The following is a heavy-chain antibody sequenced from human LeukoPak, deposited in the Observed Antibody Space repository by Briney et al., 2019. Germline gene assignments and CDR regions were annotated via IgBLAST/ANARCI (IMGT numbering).Heavy chain of an antibody. CDR1: GYTFTDYY. CDR3: ARADRVEGGPYLIDP. CDR2: INPNSGDR. D-gene: IGHD2-21*01. Sequence: ASVKVSSEASGYTFTDYYIHWVRHAPGPGLEWMGWINPNSGDRNSAQKFQGRVTMTRDTSITIVYMGLNWLTSDDTAIYCCARADRVEGGPYLIDPWGEGTLVTVSS. J-gene: IGHJ5*02. V-gene: IGHV1-2*02.